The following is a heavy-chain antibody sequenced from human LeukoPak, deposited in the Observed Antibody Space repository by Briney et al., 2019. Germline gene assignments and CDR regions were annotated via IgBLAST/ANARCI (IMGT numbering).Heavy chain of an antibody. V-gene: IGHV1-69*05. Sequence: GSSVKVSCKASGGTFSSYAISWVRQAPGQGLEWMGGIIPIFGTANYAQKFQGRVTITTDESTSTAYMELSSLRSEDTAVYYCAKEMATMRNWFDPWGRGTLVTVSS. CDR3: AKEMATMRNWFDP. CDR1: GGTFSSYA. J-gene: IGHJ5*02. CDR2: IIPIFGTA. D-gene: IGHD5-24*01.